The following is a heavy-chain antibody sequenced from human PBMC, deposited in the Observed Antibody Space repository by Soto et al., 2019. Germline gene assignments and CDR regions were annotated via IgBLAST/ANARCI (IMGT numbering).Heavy chain of an antibody. Sequence: ASVKVSCKASGGTFSSYAISWVRQAPGQGLEWMGGIIPIFGTANYAQKFQGRVTITADESTSTAYMELSSLRSEDTAVYYCARALEYSSSSRYYYGMGVWGQGTTVTVSS. J-gene: IGHJ6*02. CDR3: ARALEYSSSSRYYYGMGV. V-gene: IGHV1-69*13. D-gene: IGHD6-6*01. CDR1: GGTFSSYA. CDR2: IIPIFGTA.